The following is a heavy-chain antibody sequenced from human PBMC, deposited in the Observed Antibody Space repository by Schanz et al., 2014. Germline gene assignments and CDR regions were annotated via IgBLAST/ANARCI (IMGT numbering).Heavy chain of an antibody. V-gene: IGHV1-69*02. CDR3: ARGPLVTSP. Sequence: QVQLVQSGAEVKKPGSSMKVSCKASGGTFSTYPINWLRQAPGQGLEWMGRIIPIHGIVNYAQRFQDRVRITADKSASTAYMELSSLNSEDTAVYYCARGPLVTSPWGQGTLVTVSS. CDR2: IIPIHGIV. J-gene: IGHJ5*02. D-gene: IGHD3-9*01. CDR1: GGTFSTYP.